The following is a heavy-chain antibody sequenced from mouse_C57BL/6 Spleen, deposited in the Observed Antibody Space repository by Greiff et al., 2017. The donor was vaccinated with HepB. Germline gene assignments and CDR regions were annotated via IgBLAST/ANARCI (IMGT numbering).Heavy chain of an antibody. CDR2: INPNNGGT. CDR1: GYTFTDYN. V-gene: IGHV1-18*01. Sequence: EVQLVESGPELVKPGASVKIPCKASGYTFTDYNMDWVKQSHGKSLEWIGDINPNNGGTIYNQKFKGKATLTVDKSSSTAYMELRSLTSEDTAVYYCARLDYYGSRNWYFDVWGTGTTVTVSS. J-gene: IGHJ1*03. CDR3: ARLDYYGSRNWYFDV. D-gene: IGHD1-1*01.